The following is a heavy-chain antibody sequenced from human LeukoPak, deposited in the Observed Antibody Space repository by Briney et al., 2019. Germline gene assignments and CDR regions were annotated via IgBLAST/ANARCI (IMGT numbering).Heavy chain of an antibody. CDR1: GYTFTRYG. J-gene: IGHJ4*02. V-gene: IGHV1-18*01. Sequence: ASVKASCKPSGYTFTRYGITWVRRAPGQGLGWMGWINTYTGNGYYAQNLQRRVSLTTDTSASTAYMDLTSLRSDDTAGYYCVRRDTFDSGFDDYWGQGTLVTVSS. CDR2: INTYTGNG. CDR3: VRRDTFDSGFDDY. D-gene: IGHD5-12*01.